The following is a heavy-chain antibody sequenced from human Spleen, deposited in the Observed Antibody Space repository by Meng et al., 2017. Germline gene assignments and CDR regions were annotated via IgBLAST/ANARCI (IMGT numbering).Heavy chain of an antibody. CDR3: ARGGELGP. CDR2: VKSDGSTT. CDR1: GFTFSSYW. V-gene: IGHV3-74*01. Sequence: EVQVVEFGGGLVQPGGSLRLSCAASGFTFSSYWMHWVRQAPGKGLVWVSRVKSDGSTTTYADSVKGRFTISRDNAKNTLYLHMNSLRAEDTAVYYCARGGELGPWGQGTLVTVSS. J-gene: IGHJ5*02. D-gene: IGHD3-16*01.